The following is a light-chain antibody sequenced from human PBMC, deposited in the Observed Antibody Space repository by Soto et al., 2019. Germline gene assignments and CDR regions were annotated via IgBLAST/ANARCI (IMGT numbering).Light chain of an antibody. Sequence: QSALTQPASVSASPGQSVTISCTGTTRDIGVYNYVSWYQQHPGKAPKLMIYDVTNRPSGVSNRFSGSKSGNTASLTISGRQAEDEADYYCSSYAGSGTFEIFGGGTKVTVL. CDR3: SSYAGSGTFEI. J-gene: IGLJ2*01. CDR1: TRDIGVYNY. V-gene: IGLV2-14*01. CDR2: DVT.